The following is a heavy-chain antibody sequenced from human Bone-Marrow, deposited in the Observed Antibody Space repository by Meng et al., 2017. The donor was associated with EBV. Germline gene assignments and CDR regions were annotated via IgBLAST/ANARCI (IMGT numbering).Heavy chain of an antibody. Sequence: MRGSGPGWVRPSGTPPPTCPVSGGSINSSNCCVWVRQPPGKGLGCIGEIYHSGGTNPSLQSRVTISVDKAKNHFSLKLRSVTDADTAVYYCARNLLALAVNEDYFDFWGQGSLVTVSS. CDR1: GGSINSSNC. CDR2: IYHSGGT. V-gene: IGHV4-4*02. D-gene: IGHD6-19*01. CDR3: ARNLLALAVNEDYFDF. J-gene: IGHJ4*02.